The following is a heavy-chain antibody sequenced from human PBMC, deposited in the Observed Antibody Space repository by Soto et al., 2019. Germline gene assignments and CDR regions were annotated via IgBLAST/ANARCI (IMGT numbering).Heavy chain of an antibody. CDR1: GFTFSSYA. Sequence: EVQLLDSGGGLVQPGGSLRLSCAASGFTFSSYAMNWVRQAPGKGLEWDSVISGSGDSTYYADSVKGRFTISRDNSMNTLYLQMNSLRTENTAVDCSARRGPATYLDYWGQGTLVTVSS. J-gene: IGHJ4*02. D-gene: IGHD2-15*01. V-gene: IGHV3-23*01. CDR2: ISGSGDST. CDR3: ARRGPATYLDY.